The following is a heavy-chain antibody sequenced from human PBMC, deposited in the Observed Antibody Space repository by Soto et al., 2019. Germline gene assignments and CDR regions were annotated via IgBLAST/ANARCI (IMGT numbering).Heavy chain of an antibody. Sequence: GVSLRLSCAASGFTFSSYGMHWVRQAPGKGLEWVAVISYDGSNKYYADSVKGRFTISRDNSKNTLYLQMNSLRAEDTAVYYCAKDWRRYCSSTSCPTVYWGQGTLVTVSS. CDR3: AKDWRRYCSSTSCPTVY. V-gene: IGHV3-30*18. CDR2: ISYDGSNK. CDR1: GFTFSSYG. J-gene: IGHJ4*02. D-gene: IGHD2-2*01.